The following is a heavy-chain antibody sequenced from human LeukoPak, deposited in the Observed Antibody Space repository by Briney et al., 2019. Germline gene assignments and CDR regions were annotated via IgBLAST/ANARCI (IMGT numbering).Heavy chain of an antibody. CDR3: VRGVGSSGYFAY. J-gene: IGHJ4*01. V-gene: IGHV1-8*01. D-gene: IGHD3-22*01. CDR2: MSPNSGNT. CDR1: AYTFTSYD. Sequence: SVKVPCKTSAYTFTSYDINWVRQATGQGLEWMGWMSPNSGNTTYEQKFQGRGTMTRNSAICTAYMDLSSLRTEDTAVYYGVRGVGSSGYFAYWGQGTLVTVSS.